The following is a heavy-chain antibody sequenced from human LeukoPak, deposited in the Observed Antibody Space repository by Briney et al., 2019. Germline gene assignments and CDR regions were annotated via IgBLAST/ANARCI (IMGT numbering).Heavy chain of an antibody. CDR2: ISYDESYK. CDR3: AREKIFGQAYFDN. Sequence: GGSLRLSCAASGFALTTYAMHWVRQAPGKGLEWVTFISYDESYKEYAESVKGRFTISRDDSKNTVYLQMNSLRREDTAVYYCAREKIFGQAYFDNWGQGTLVTVSS. D-gene: IGHD3-3*01. J-gene: IGHJ4*02. V-gene: IGHV3-30*01. CDR1: GFALTTYA.